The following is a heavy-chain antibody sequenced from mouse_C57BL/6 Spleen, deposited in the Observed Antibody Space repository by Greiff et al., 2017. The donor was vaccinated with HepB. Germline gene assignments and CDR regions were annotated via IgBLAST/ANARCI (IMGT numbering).Heavy chain of an antibody. D-gene: IGHD2-14*01. CDR1: GYTFTSYT. CDR2: INPSSGYT. Sequence: QVQLQQSGAELARPGASVKTSCKASGYTFTSYTMHWVKQRPGQGLEWIGYINPSSGYTKYNQKFKDKATLTADKSSSTDYMQLSSLTSEDSAVYYCARRYDHGDWYFDVWGTGTTVTVSS. CDR3: ARRYDHGDWYFDV. J-gene: IGHJ1*03. V-gene: IGHV1-4*01.